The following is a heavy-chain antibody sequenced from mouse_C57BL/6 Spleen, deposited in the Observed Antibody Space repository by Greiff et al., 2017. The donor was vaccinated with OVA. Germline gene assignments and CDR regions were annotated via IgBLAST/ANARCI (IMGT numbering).Heavy chain of an antibody. D-gene: IGHD1-1*01. CDR3: ARHYYGSSDYAMDY. Sequence: EVHLVESGGGLVQPGGSLKLSCAASGFTFSDYYMYWVRQTPEKRLEWVAYISNGGGSTYYPDSVKGRFTISRDNAKNTLDLQMSRLKSEDTAMYYCARHYYGSSDYAMDYWGQGTSVTVSS. CDR1: GFTFSDYY. CDR2: ISNGGGST. J-gene: IGHJ4*01. V-gene: IGHV5-12*01.